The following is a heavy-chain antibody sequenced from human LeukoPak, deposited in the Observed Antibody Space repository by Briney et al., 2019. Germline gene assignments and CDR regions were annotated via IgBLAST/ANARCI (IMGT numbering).Heavy chain of an antibody. J-gene: IGHJ4*02. CDR2: ITSGSRYI. D-gene: IGHD3-22*01. CDR1: GFTFTNYN. CDR3: AKDPSGVVGYCDD. Sequence: GGSLRLSCAASGFTFTNYNMNWVRQAPGKGLEWVSSITSGSRYIYYADSVKGRFTISRDNSKNTLYLQMNSPRAEDTAVYYCAKDPSGVVGYCDDWGQGTLVTVSS. V-gene: IGHV3-21*01.